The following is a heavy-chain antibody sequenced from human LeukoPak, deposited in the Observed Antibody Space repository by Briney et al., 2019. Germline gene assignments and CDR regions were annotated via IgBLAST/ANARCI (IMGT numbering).Heavy chain of an antibody. Sequence: GGPLRLSCVASGFTFSNYWMHWVRQAPGKGLEWVSAISGSGGSTYYADSVKGRFTISRDNSKNTLYLQMNSLRAEDTAVYYCAKDKVEMATIPTWFDPWGQGTLVTVSS. V-gene: IGHV3-23*01. CDR3: AKDKVEMATIPTWFDP. D-gene: IGHD5-24*01. J-gene: IGHJ5*02. CDR2: ISGSGGST. CDR1: GFTFSNYW.